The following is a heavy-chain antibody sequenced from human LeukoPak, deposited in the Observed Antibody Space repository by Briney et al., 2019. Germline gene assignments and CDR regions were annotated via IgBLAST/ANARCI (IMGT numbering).Heavy chain of an antibody. Sequence: PGGSLRLSCAASGFTFSSYAMSWVRQAPGKGLEWVSASSGSGGSTYYADSVKGRFTISRDNSKNTLYLQMNSLRAEDTAVYYCAKDRYCSSTSCNWFDPWGQGTLVTVSS. CDR2: SSGSGGST. CDR1: GFTFSSYA. D-gene: IGHD2-2*01. J-gene: IGHJ5*02. V-gene: IGHV3-23*01. CDR3: AKDRYCSSTSCNWFDP.